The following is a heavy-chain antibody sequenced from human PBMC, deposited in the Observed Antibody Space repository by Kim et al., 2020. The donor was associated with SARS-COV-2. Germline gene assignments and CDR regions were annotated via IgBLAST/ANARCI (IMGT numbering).Heavy chain of an antibody. V-gene: IGHV3-9*01. CDR3: AKASGGFLEWFPFDY. Sequence: DSVKGRFTISRDNAKNSLYLQMNSLRSEDTALYYCAKASGGFLEWFPFDYWGQGTLVTVSS. D-gene: IGHD3-3*01. J-gene: IGHJ4*02.